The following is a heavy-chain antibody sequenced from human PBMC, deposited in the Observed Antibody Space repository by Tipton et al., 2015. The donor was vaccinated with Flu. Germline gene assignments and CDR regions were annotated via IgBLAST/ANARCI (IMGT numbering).Heavy chain of an antibody. CDR3: AKDMEGHGSGSSHFDY. V-gene: IGHV3-9*01. D-gene: IGHD3-10*01. CDR2: ISWNSGSI. J-gene: IGHJ4*02. Sequence: SLRLSCAASGFTFDDYAMHWVRQAPGKGLEWVSGISWNSGSIGYADSVKGRFTISRDNAKNSLYLQMNSLRAEDTALYYCAKDMEGHGSGSSHFDYWGQGTLVTVSS. CDR1: GFTFDDYA.